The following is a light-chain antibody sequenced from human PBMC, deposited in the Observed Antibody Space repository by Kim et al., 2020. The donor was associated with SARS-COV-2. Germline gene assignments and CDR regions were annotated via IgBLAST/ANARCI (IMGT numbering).Light chain of an antibody. CDR1: QDIANA. CDR2: AAA. V-gene: IGKV1-27*01. Sequence: DRVSIACRASQDIANAFAWYQQKPVKVPQVLLYAAATLQSGIPSRFSGSGSRTEFTLTIGSLQTEDVSTSDCQKYSSTPWTFGPGTKVDIK. J-gene: IGKJ1*01. CDR3: QKYSSTPWT.